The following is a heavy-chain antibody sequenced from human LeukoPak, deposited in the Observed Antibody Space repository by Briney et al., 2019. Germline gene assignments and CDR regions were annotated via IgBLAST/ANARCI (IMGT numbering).Heavy chain of an antibody. D-gene: IGHD6-6*01. CDR1: GFTFSNYW. J-gene: IGHJ4*02. CDR2: IKSDGSNT. Sequence: TGGSLRLSCAASGFTFSNYWMHWVRQAPGKGLLWVSRIKSDGSNTSYADSVKGRFTISRDNSKNTLYLQMNSLRAEDTAVYYCAKASTRYSSSSIPKGYWGQGTLVTVSS. CDR3: AKASTRYSSSSIPKGY. V-gene: IGHV3-74*01.